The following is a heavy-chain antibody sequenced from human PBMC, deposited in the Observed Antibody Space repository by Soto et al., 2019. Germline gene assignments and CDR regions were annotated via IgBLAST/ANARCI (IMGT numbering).Heavy chain of an antibody. D-gene: IGHD3-10*01. CDR3: ARVVTMVRGVIPKRYYYYGMDV. Sequence: QVQLQESGPGLVKPSQTLSLTCTVSGGSISSGGYYWSWIRQHPGKGLEWIGYIYYSGSTYYNPSLKSRVTISVDTSKNQFSLKLSSVTAADTAVYYCARVVTMVRGVIPKRYYYYGMDVWGQGTTVTVSS. V-gene: IGHV4-31*03. J-gene: IGHJ6*02. CDR2: IYYSGST. CDR1: GGSISSGGYY.